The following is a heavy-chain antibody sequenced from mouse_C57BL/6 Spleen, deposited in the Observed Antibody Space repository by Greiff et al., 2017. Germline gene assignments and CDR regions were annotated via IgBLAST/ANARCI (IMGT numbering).Heavy chain of an antibody. V-gene: IGHV1-15*01. D-gene: IGHD1-1*01. CDR1: GYTFTDYE. Sequence: VKLMESGAELVRPGASVTLSCKASGYTFTDYEMHWVKQTPVHGLEWIGAIDPETGGTAYNQKFKGKAILTADKSSSTAYMELRSLTSEDSAVYYCTRSHYYGSSSFAYWGQGTLVTVSA. CDR3: TRSHYYGSSSFAY. J-gene: IGHJ3*01. CDR2: IDPETGGT.